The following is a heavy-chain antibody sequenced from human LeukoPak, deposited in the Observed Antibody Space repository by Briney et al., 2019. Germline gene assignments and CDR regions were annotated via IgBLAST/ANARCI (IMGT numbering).Heavy chain of an antibody. CDR1: GGSISSYY. Sequence: SETLSLTCTVSGGSISSYYWSWIRQPAGKGLEWIGRIYTSGSTNYNPSLKSRVTMSVDTSKNQFSLKLSSVTAADTAVYYCARDSGPIAAAGTILDYWGQGTLVTVSS. V-gene: IGHV4-4*07. D-gene: IGHD6-13*01. CDR3: ARDSGPIAAAGTILDY. CDR2: IYTSGST. J-gene: IGHJ4*02.